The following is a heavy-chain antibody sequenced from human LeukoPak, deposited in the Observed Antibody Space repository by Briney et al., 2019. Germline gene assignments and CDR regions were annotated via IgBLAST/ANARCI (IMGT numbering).Heavy chain of an antibody. CDR3: AGGRDVYRY. CDR2: IKQDGSEK. V-gene: IGHV3-7*01. J-gene: IGHJ4*02. CDR1: GFTYSSYW. D-gene: IGHD5-24*01. Sequence: PGGSLRLSCAASGFTYSSYWMTWVRQAPGKGLEWVANIKQDGSEKYYVDSVKGRFTISRDNAKNSLYLQMNSLRAEDTAVYYCAGGRDVYRYWCQGTLVTVSS.